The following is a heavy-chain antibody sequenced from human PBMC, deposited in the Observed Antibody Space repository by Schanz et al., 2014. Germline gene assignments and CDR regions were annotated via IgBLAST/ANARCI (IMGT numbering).Heavy chain of an antibody. J-gene: IGHJ1*01. D-gene: IGHD3-10*01. CDR2: IATSSSTR. V-gene: IGHV3-48*01. CDR3: ASGVHVSSLQKGLQF. CDR1: GFDFNSYS. Sequence: EVRLVESGGGLVQPGGSLRLSCEASGFDFNSYSMNWVRQVPGKGLEWLSYIATSSSTRHYADSVKGRVTISRDNAKNSVSLQMRRLRVEYTAVYYCASGVHVSSLQKGLQFWGRGTLXIVSS.